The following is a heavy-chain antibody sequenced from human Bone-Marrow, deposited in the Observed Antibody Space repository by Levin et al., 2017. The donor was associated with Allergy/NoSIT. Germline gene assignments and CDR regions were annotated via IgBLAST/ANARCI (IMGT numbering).Heavy chain of an antibody. CDR1: GFTFSTYP. CDR3: ARDGVPHAGAYYFDY. CDR2: ISYDGSNK. D-gene: IGHD1-1*01. Sequence: GESLKISCAASGFTFSTYPIHWVRQAPGKGLEWVAIISYDGSNKYYTDSVKGRFTISRDNSKNTLYLQMNSLRAEDTALYYCARDGVPHAGAYYFDYWGQGTLVTVSS. V-gene: IGHV3-30-3*01. J-gene: IGHJ4*02.